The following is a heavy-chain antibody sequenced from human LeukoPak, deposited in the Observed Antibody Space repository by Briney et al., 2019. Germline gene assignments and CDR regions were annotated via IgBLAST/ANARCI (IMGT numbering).Heavy chain of an antibody. J-gene: IGHJ4*02. CDR1: ASTFTTII. CDR2: TNTQHGHT. V-gene: IGHV1-18*01. Sequence: ASVKVSCTTSASTFTTIIITWIRLPPAPGHGWLWLTNTQHGHTNYAQRYQVKVTMTADTYKNKTYMELRSLRSDDTAVYYCERACTTFITQWCFSDYWGQGTLVTVSS. CDR3: ERACTTFITQWCFSDY. D-gene: IGHD2/OR15-2a*01.